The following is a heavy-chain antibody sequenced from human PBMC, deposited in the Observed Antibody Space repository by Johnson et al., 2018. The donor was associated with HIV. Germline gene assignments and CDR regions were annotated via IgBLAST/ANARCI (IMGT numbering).Heavy chain of an antibody. D-gene: IGHD6-13*01. CDR3: AKDRSSSWYDGAFDI. Sequence: QMLLVESGGGVVQPGGSLRLSCAASGFTFSSYGMHWVRQAPGKGLEWVAFIRYDGSNKYYADSVKGRFTISRDNSKNTLYLQMNSLRAEDTAVYYCAKDRSSSWYDGAFDIWGQGTMVTVSS. J-gene: IGHJ3*02. CDR2: IRYDGSNK. V-gene: IGHV3-30*02. CDR1: GFTFSSYG.